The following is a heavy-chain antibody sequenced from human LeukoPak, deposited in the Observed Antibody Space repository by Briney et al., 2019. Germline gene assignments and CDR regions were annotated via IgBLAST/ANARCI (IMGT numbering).Heavy chain of an antibody. D-gene: IGHD3-22*01. J-gene: IGHJ4*02. Sequence: GASVKVSCKASGYTFTSYYMHWVRQAPGQGLEWMGIINPSGGSTSYAQKFQGRVTMTRSTSTSTVYMELSSLRSEDTAVYYCARGLRPERRYYYDSSGYHFDYWGQGTLVTVSS. CDR2: INPSGGST. V-gene: IGHV1-46*01. CDR1: GYTFTSYY. CDR3: ARGLRPERRYYYDSSGYHFDY.